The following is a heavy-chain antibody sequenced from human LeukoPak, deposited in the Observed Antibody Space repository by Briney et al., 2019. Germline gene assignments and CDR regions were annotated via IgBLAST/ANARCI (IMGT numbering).Heavy chain of an antibody. CDR3: ARDGQQLVQKGKGPFDY. V-gene: IGHV6-1*01. J-gene: IGHJ4*02. Sequence: SQTLSLTCAISGDSVSSNSAAWNWIRQSPSRGLEWLGRTYYRSKWYNDYAVSVKSRITINPDTSKNQFSLQLNSVTPEDTAVYYCARDGQQLVQKGKGPFDYWGQGTLVTVSS. CDR1: GDSVSSNSAA. D-gene: IGHD6-13*01. CDR2: TYYRSKWYN.